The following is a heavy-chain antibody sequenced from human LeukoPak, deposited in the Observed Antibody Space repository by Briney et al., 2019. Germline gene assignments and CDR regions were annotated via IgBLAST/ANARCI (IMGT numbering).Heavy chain of an antibody. CDR3: ARGLSPRINMVRGVRPPFRGVFDY. D-gene: IGHD3-10*01. Sequence: SETLSLTCAVYGGSFSGYYWSWIRQPPGKGREWIGEMNHSGNTNYNPSLKSRVTISVDTSKNQFSLRLSSVTAADTAVYYCARGLSPRINMVRGVRPPFRGVFDYWGQGTLVTVSS. V-gene: IGHV4-34*01. J-gene: IGHJ4*02. CDR2: MNHSGNT. CDR1: GGSFSGYY.